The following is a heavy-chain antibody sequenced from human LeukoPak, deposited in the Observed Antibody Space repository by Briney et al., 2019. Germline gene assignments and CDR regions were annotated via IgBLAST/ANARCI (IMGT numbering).Heavy chain of an antibody. D-gene: IGHD2-15*01. CDR3: ARDDCSGGSCPRWFDP. Sequence: SETLSLTCTVSGGSISSYYWSWIRQPAGKGLEWIGCIYTSGSTNYNPSLKSRVTISVDTSKNQFSLKLSSVTAADTAVYYCARDDCSGGSCPRWFDPWGQGTLVTVSS. V-gene: IGHV4-4*07. CDR2: IYTSGST. CDR1: GGSISSYY. J-gene: IGHJ5*02.